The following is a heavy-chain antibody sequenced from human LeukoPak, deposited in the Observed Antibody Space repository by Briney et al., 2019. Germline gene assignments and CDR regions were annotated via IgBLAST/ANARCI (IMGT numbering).Heavy chain of an antibody. CDR3: ARGRHYGAGSFDS. D-gene: IGHD3-10*01. J-gene: IGHJ5*01. Sequence: PGGSLRLSCAASGFTVSSNYMSWVRQAPGKGLEWVSVMYSSCSTSYANSVKDRFNIYRDNSKNSLYLQMNSLRAEDAAVSYCARGRHYGAGSFDSWGQGTLVTVSP. CDR2: MYSSCST. V-gene: IGHV3-53*01. CDR1: GFTVSSNY.